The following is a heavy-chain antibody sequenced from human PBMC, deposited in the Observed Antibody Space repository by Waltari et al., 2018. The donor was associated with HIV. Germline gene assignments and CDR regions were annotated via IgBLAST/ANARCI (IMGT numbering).Heavy chain of an antibody. CDR3: AKDRQERGGYYYYYGMDV. Sequence: QVQLVESGGGVVQPGRSLRLSCAASGFTFSSYGLHWVRQAPGKGLEWVAVISYDGSNKYYADSVKGRFTISRDNSKNTLYLQMNSLRAEDTAVYYCAKDRQERGGYYYYYGMDVWGQGTTVTVSS. CDR2: ISYDGSNK. CDR1: GFTFSSYG. J-gene: IGHJ6*02. V-gene: IGHV3-30*18.